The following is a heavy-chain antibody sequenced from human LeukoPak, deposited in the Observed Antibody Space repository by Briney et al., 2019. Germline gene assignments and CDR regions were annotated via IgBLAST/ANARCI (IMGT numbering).Heavy chain of an antibody. CDR1: GGSFSNYY. J-gene: IGHJ4*02. CDR3: ASGYSYDLFDY. CDR2: INYSGST. V-gene: IGHV4-34*01. Sequence: SETLSLTCAVYGGSFSNYYWSWIRQPPGKGLEWMGSINYSGSTYHNPSLKSRVTISVDTSKNQFSLKLSSVTAADTAVFYCASGYSYDLFDYWGQGTLVTVSS. D-gene: IGHD5-18*01.